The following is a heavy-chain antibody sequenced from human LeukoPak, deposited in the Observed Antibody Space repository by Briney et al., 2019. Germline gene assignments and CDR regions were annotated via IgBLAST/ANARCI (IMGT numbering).Heavy chain of an antibody. Sequence: SETLSLTCAVYGGSFSGYYWSWIRQPPGKGLEWIGEINHSGSTNYNPSLKSRVTISVDTSKNQFSLKLSSVTAADTAVYYCATGRDDFDYWGQGTLVTVSS. V-gene: IGHV4-34*01. CDR3: ATGRDDFDY. CDR1: GGSFSGYY. CDR2: INHSGST. J-gene: IGHJ4*02.